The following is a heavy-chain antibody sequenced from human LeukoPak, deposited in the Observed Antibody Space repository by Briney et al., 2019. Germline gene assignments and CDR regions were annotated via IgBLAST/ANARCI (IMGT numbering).Heavy chain of an antibody. V-gene: IGHV4-34*01. CDR1: GGSFSGYY. CDR3: ARGLITMVRGVIITGRRTSWFDP. D-gene: IGHD3-10*01. Sequence: SETLSLTCAVYGGSFSGYYWSWIRQPPGKGLEWIGEINHSGSTNYNPSLKSRVTISVDTSKNQFSLKLSSVTAADTAVYYCARGLITMVRGVIITGRRTSWFDPWGQGTLVTVSS. CDR2: INHSGST. J-gene: IGHJ5*02.